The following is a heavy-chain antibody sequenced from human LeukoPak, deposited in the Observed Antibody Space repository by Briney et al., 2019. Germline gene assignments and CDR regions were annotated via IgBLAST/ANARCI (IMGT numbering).Heavy chain of an antibody. Sequence: ASVKVSCKAFGYTFTSYGISWVRQAPGQGLEWMGWISAYNGNTNYAQKLQGRVTMTTDTSTSTAYMELSSLRSEDTAVYYCARGVADYYGSGSYYTFDYWGQGTLVTVSS. CDR2: ISAYNGNT. CDR3: ARGVADYYGSGSYYTFDY. V-gene: IGHV1-18*01. J-gene: IGHJ4*02. D-gene: IGHD3-10*01. CDR1: GYTFTSYG.